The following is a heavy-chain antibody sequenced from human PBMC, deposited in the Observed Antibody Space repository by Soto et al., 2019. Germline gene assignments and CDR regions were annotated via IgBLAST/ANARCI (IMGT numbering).Heavy chain of an antibody. CDR3: ATIVDFWSGNREFDP. V-gene: IGHV1-24*01. CDR1: GYTLAELS. CDR2: FDPEDGET. Sequence: ASVALSCKESGYTLAELSRHWVRQANEKGLEWMGGFDPEDGETIYAQKFQGRVTMTEDTSTDTAYMELSSLRSEDTAVYYCATIVDFWSGNREFDPWGQGTLVTVSS. D-gene: IGHD3-3*01. J-gene: IGHJ5*02.